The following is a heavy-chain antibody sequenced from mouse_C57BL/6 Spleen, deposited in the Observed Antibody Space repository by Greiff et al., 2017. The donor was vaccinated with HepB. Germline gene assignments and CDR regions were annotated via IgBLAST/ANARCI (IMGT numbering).Heavy chain of an antibody. CDR2: IYPGGGYT. V-gene: IGHV1-63*01. Sequence: VQLQQSGAELVRPGTSVKMSCKASGYTFTNYWIGWAKQRPGHGLEWIGDIYPGGGYTNYNEKFKGKATLTADKSSSTAYMQFSSLTSEDSAIYYCARRGVYYSKNAMDYWGQGTSVTVSS. CDR1: GYTFTNYW. D-gene: IGHD2-5*01. J-gene: IGHJ4*01. CDR3: ARRGVYYSKNAMDY.